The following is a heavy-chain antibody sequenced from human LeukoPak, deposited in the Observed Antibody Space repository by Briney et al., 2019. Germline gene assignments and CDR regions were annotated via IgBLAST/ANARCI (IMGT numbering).Heavy chain of an antibody. V-gene: IGHV4-59*12. D-gene: IGHD1-26*01. CDR2: IYYTGGT. Sequence: SETLSLTCTVSGGSISPFYWNWIRQPPGKGLEWIGYIYYTGGTSYSPSLNSRATISVDTSKNQISLKLNSVTAADTAVYYCASSHRGGSFYFDYWGQGTLVTVSS. CDR3: ASSHRGGSFYFDY. J-gene: IGHJ4*02. CDR1: GGSISPFY.